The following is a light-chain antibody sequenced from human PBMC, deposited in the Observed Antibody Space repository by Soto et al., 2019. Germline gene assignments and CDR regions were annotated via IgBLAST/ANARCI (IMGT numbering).Light chain of an antibody. Sequence: DIVMTQSPLSLPVTPGEPASISCRSSQSLLHSNGYNYLDWYLQKPGQSPQLLIYLGSNRASGVPDRFSGSGAGTYFTLKISRVEAEYVGVYYCMQALQSITFGPGTKVDIK. J-gene: IGKJ3*01. CDR1: QSLLHSNGYNY. CDR2: LGS. V-gene: IGKV2-28*01. CDR3: MQALQSIT.